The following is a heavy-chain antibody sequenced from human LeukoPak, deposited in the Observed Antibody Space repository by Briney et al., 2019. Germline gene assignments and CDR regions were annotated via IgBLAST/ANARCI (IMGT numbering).Heavy chain of an antibody. CDR2: INQDGSEE. J-gene: IGHJ5*02. V-gene: IGHV3-7*01. Sequence: PGGSLRLSCGASGFSFSDYWMTWVRQAPGKGLEWVANINQDGSEEYYVASVKGRFTISRDNAKNSLYLQMTSLRAEDTAVYYCGRDGSKSCSGGSCYLNWFDPWGQGTLVTVSS. CDR1: GFSFSDYW. D-gene: IGHD2-15*01. CDR3: GRDGSKSCSGGSCYLNWFDP.